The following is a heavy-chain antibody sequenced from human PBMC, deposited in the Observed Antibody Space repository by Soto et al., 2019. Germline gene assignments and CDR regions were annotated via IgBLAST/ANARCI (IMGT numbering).Heavy chain of an antibody. CDR1: GYTFTSYA. CDR3: ASVLELHYHYGMDV. J-gene: IGHJ6*02. Sequence: ASVKVSCKASGYTFTSYAMHWVRQAPGQRLEWMGWISANNDHTNYPQKLQGRVTMTTDTSTSTAYMELRSLTSDDTAVYYCASVLELHYHYGMDVWGQGTTVTVSS. V-gene: IGHV1-18*01. D-gene: IGHD1-7*01. CDR2: ISANNDHT.